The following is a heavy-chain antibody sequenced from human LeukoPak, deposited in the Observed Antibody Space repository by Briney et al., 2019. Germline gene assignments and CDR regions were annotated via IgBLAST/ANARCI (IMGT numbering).Heavy chain of an antibody. CDR3: AREGCSGGSCYSGGISN. Sequence: SETLSLTCTVSGGSISSYYWSWIRQPPGKGLEWIGYIYYSGSTNYNPSLKSRVTISVDTSKNQFSLKLSSVTPADTAVYYCAREGCSGGSCYSGGISNWGQGTLVTVSS. CDR1: GGSISSYY. CDR2: IYYSGST. D-gene: IGHD2-15*01. J-gene: IGHJ4*02. V-gene: IGHV4-59*01.